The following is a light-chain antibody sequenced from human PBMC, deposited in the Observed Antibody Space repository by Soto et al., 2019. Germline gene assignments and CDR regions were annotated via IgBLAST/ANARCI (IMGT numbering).Light chain of an antibody. V-gene: IGKV3-15*01. CDR1: QSVSSN. CDR2: VAS. Sequence: EIVMTQSPATLYVSPEERATLSCRASQSVSSNLAWYQQKPGQAPRLLICVASTRATGIPASFSGSRAGTEFALTIISLQCEDFAVYYCQQYNNWPLTFGGGTKVEIK. CDR3: QQYNNWPLT. J-gene: IGKJ4*01.